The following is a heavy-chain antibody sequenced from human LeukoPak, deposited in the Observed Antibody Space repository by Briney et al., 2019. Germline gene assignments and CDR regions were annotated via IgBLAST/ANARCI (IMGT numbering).Heavy chain of an antibody. V-gene: IGHV4-31*03. Sequence: SATLSLTCTVSGGSISSGGYYWSWIRQHPGKGLEWIGYIYYSGSTYYNPSLKSRVTISVDTSKNQFSLKLSSVTDADTAVYYCARGVVAATLHFQHWGQGTLVTVSS. CDR3: ARGVVAATLHFQH. D-gene: IGHD2-15*01. J-gene: IGHJ1*01. CDR1: GGSISSGGYY. CDR2: IYYSGST.